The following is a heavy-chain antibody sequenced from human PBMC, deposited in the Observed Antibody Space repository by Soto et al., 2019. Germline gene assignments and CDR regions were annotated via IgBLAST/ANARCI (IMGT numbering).Heavy chain of an antibody. J-gene: IGHJ4*02. CDR3: ARDGMTTGDT. CDR1: GVSVTSYT. V-gene: IGHV4-4*07. CDR2: VFSSVSA. D-gene: IGHD2-21*02. Sequence: QLQLQESGPGQVRPSETLSLTCIVSGVSVTSYTWSWVRQPANKGLEWIGRVFSSVSATYNPSLKGRVSISMDTAENRISLKLDSVTAADAGVYFCARDGMTTGDTWGPGTLVTVSS.